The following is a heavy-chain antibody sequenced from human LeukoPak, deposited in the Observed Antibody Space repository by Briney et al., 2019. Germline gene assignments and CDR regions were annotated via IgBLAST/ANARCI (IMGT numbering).Heavy chain of an antibody. CDR3: ARGGGGSYYGDFDY. CDR2: IYYSGST. V-gene: IGHV4-59*01. Sequence: SETLSLTCTVSGGSISSYYWSWIRQPPGKGLEWIGYIYYSGSTNYNPSLKSRVTISVDTSKSQFSLKLSSVTAADTAVYYCARGGGGSYYGDFDYWGQGTLVTVSS. CDR1: GGSISSYY. D-gene: IGHD1-26*01. J-gene: IGHJ4*02.